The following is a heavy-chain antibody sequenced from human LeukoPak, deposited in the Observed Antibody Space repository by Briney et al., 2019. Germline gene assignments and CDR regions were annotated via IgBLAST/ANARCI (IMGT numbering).Heavy chain of an antibody. CDR2: IYYSGST. D-gene: IGHD3-10*01. V-gene: IGHV4-39*07. Sequence: SETLSLTCTVSGDSFSSSNYFWGWIRQPPWKGLEWIGSIYYSGSTYYNPSLKSRVTISVDTSKNQFSLKLSSVTPADTAVYYCARGGYYGSGNDFRFDPWGQGTLVTVSS. CDR1: GDSFSSSNYF. J-gene: IGHJ5*02. CDR3: ARGGYYGSGNDFRFDP.